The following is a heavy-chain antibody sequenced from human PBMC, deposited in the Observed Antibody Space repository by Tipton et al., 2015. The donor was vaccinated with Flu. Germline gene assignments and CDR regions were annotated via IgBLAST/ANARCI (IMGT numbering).Heavy chain of an antibody. D-gene: IGHD3-16*02. V-gene: IGHV1-2*06. CDR3: ARDHNYIWASYLYISH. J-gene: IGHJ4*02. CDR2: INPNIDDT. CDR1: GYTFSGYY. Sequence: QLVQSGAEVKEPGASVKVSCKASGYTFSGYYLHWVRQAPGQGLEWMGRINPNIDDTNYAQNFQGRVTMTTDTSIDTAYMELRRLTSDDTAVYYCARDHNYIWASYLYISHWGQGTLVIVSS.